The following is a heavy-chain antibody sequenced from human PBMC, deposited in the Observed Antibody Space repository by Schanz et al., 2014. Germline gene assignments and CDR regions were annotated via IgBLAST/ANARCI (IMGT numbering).Heavy chain of an antibody. CDR3: ARGGFFDSTSFDS. CDR2: INPSSGTT. Sequence: QVQLVQSGAEVKKPGASATVSCKASGYTFNNHGISWVRQAPGQGLEWMGKINPSSGTTRIAQNLQGRLTVTRDTSTSTVNMELSSLRSEDTAVYYCARGGFFDSTSFDSWGQGTLVTVSS. CDR1: GYTFNNHG. D-gene: IGHD2-2*01. J-gene: IGHJ4*02. V-gene: IGHV1-46*02.